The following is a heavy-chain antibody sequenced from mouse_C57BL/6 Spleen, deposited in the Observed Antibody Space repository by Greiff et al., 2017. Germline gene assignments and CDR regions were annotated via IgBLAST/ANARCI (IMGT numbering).Heavy chain of an antibody. CDR3: ARRVDSSGSFAY. D-gene: IGHD3-2*02. CDR1: GFTFSDYY. Sequence: EVMLVESGGGLVQPGGSLKLSCAASGFTFSDYYMYWVRQTPEKRLEWVAYISNGGGSTYYPDTVKGRFTISRDNAKKPLYLQMSRLKSEDTAMYYCARRVDSSGSFAYWGQGTLVTVSA. CDR2: ISNGGGST. V-gene: IGHV5-12*01. J-gene: IGHJ3*01.